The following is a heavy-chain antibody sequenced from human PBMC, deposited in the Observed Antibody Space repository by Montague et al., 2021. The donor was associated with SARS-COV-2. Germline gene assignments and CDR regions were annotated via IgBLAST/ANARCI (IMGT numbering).Heavy chain of an antibody. Sequence: SETLSLTCSVSGGSINTGGYYWNWIRQSAGKGLEWIGRIYSSGSTNSRPSLKSRVTISVDTSKNQFSLKLSSVTAADTAVYYCARYTRQIRLIVFDYGMDVWGQGTTVTVSS. CDR1: GGSINTGGYY. D-gene: IGHD4-17*01. CDR2: IYSSGST. J-gene: IGHJ6*02. V-gene: IGHV4-61*10. CDR3: ARYTRQIRLIVFDYGMDV.